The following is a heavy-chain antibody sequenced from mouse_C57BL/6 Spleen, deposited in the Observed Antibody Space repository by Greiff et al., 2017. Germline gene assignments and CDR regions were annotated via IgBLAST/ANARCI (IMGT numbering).Heavy chain of an antibody. CDR2: IYPGSGNT. J-gene: IGHJ1*03. V-gene: IGHV1-76*01. CDR3: SRSDVYFDV. Sequence: QVQLNQSGAELVRPGASVKLSCKASGYTFTDYFINWVKQRPGQGLEWIARIYPGSGNTYYNEKFKGKATLTAEKSSSTSYMQLSSLTSEDFAVYFCSRSDVYFDVWGTGTTVTVSS. CDR1: GYTFTDYF.